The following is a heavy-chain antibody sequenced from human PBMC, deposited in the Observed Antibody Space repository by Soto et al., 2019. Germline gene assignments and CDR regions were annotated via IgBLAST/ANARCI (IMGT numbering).Heavy chain of an antibody. D-gene: IGHD2-2*01. CDR3: ASSPAPSLQIPAAGSMDV. Sequence: EVQLLESGGGLVQPGGSLRLSCAASGFTFSSYAMSWVRQAPGKGLVWVSAISGSGGSTYYAVSVNGRFTISRDNSKNTLYLQMNSLSDEDTAVYYCASSPAPSLQIPAAGSMDVWGQGPTVPVSS. V-gene: IGHV3-23*01. J-gene: IGHJ6*02. CDR2: ISGSGGST. CDR1: GFTFSSYA.